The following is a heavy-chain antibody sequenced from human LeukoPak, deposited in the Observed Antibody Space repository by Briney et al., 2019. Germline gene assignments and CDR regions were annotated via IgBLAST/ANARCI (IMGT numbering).Heavy chain of an antibody. V-gene: IGHV1-18*04. CDR1: GHTFTRYG. Sequence: ASVKVSCKTSGHTFTRYGISWVRQAPGQGLEWMGWISGYNGNTNFAQKFQGRVNMTTDTSTSTAYMELRSLRSDDTAVYYCARDCSGGSCHFDYWGQVTLVTVPS. CDR3: ARDCSGGSCHFDY. J-gene: IGHJ4*02. CDR2: ISGYNGNT. D-gene: IGHD2-15*01.